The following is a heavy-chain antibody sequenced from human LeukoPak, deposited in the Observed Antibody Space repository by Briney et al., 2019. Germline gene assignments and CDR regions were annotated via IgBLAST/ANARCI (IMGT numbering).Heavy chain of an antibody. CDR2: ISGSGGST. V-gene: IGHV3-23*01. D-gene: IGHD6-6*01. CDR3: ARGYSSSSKDY. CDR1: GFTFSNFG. J-gene: IGHJ4*02. Sequence: GGSLRLSCAASGFTFSNFGMSWVRQAPGKGLEWVSVISGSGGSTYYADSVKGRFTISRDNSKNTLYLQMNSLRAEDTAVYYCARGYSSSSKDYWGQGTLVTVSS.